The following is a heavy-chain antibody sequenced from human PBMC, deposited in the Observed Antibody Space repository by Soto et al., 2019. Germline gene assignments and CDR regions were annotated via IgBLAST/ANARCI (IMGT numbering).Heavy chain of an antibody. CDR2: IHHTGNP. Sequence: SETLSLTCAVSGSSVSSTFWWTWVRQAPGKGLEWIGEIHHTGNPKYNPSLKSRVRMSVDTSKNEFSLKMTSVTAADTAVYSWARRYISGFDYWGQGTLVTVSS. V-gene: IGHV4-4*02. D-gene: IGHD6-25*01. J-gene: IGHJ4*02. CDR3: ARRYISGFDY. CDR1: GSSVSSTFW.